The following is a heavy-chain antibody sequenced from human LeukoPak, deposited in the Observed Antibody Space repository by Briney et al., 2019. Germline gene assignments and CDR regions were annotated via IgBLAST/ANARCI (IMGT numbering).Heavy chain of an antibody. Sequence: SETLSLTCAVNGGSFSGTHWSWIRQPPGKGLEWIGEINHSGSTNYNPSLKGRVTISEDTSKNQFFLKLSSVTAADTAVYYCAETGGYQLLWGSWGQDTLVTVSS. D-gene: IGHD2-2*01. J-gene: IGHJ1*01. V-gene: IGHV4-34*01. CDR3: AETGGYQLLWGS. CDR2: INHSGST. CDR1: GGSFSGTH.